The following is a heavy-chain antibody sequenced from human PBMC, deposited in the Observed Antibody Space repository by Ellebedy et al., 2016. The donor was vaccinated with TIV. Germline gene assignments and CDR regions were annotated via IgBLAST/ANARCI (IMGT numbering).Heavy chain of an antibody. J-gene: IGHJ6*02. Sequence: ASVKVSXXASGYTFTSYYMHWVRQAPGQGLEWMGIINPSGGSTSYAQKFQGRVTMTRDTSTSTVYMELSSLRSEDTAVYYCARGSITMVRDPGSVGMDVWGQGTTVTVSS. CDR3: ARGSITMVRDPGSVGMDV. CDR1: GYTFTSYY. D-gene: IGHD3-10*01. CDR2: INPSGGST. V-gene: IGHV1-46*01.